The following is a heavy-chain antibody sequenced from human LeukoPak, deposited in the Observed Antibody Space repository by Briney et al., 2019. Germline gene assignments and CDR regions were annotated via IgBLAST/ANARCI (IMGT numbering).Heavy chain of an antibody. Sequence: PSGTLSLTCTVSGGSISSGDYYWSWIRQPPGKGLEWIGEINHSGSTNYNPSLKSRVTISVDTSKNQFSLKLSSVTAADTAVYYCARYPYYYGSGSYDYWGQGTLVTVSS. D-gene: IGHD3-10*01. V-gene: IGHV4-39*07. J-gene: IGHJ4*02. CDR3: ARYPYYYGSGSYDY. CDR2: INHSGST. CDR1: GGSISSGDYY.